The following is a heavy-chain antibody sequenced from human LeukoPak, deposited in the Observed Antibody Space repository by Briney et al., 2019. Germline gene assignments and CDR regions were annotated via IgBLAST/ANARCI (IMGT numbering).Heavy chain of an antibody. CDR1: GFTFSRYW. V-gene: IGHV3-74*01. CDR2: ADYDGSDT. CDR3: ATLAAAGTNY. D-gene: IGHD6-13*01. Sequence: GGSLRLSCAASGFTFSRYWMHWVRQAPGKGLVWVSRADYDGSDTSYADSVRGRFTISRDNAKNTLYLQMNSLSAEDTAVYYCATLAAAGTNYWGQGTLVTVSS. J-gene: IGHJ4*02.